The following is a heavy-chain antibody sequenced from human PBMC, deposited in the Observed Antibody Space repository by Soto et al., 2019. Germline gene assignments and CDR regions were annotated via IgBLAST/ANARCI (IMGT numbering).Heavy chain of an antibody. J-gene: IGHJ5*02. Sequence: SETLSLTCTVSGGSISSSSYYWGWIRQPPGKGLEWIGSIYYSGSTYYNPSLKSRVTISVDTSKNQFSLKLSSVTAADTAVYYCTKGYCISTTYYRSWFDPWGQGTLVTVSS. CDR2: IYYSGST. V-gene: IGHV4-39*01. CDR3: TKGYCISTTYYRSWFDP. D-gene: IGHD2-2*01. CDR1: GGSISSSSYY.